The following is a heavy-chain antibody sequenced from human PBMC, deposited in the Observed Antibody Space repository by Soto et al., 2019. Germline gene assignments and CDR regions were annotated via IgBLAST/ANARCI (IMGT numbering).Heavy chain of an antibody. CDR3: ARVDTAMLYGMDV. CDR1: GYSFPTYW. Sequence: GESLNISCKGSGYSFPTYWIAWVRQMPGKGLEWMGIIYPGDSDTRYSPSFQGQVTISADESITTAYLQWSSLKASDTAMYYCARVDTAMLYGMDVWGQGTTVTVSS. V-gene: IGHV5-51*01. J-gene: IGHJ6*02. CDR2: IYPGDSDT. D-gene: IGHD5-18*01.